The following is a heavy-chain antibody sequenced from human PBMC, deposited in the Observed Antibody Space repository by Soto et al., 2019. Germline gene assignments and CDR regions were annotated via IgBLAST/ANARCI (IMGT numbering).Heavy chain of an antibody. CDR2: VSHGGTT. CDR3: APLRRISAAASDYYGMDV. V-gene: IGHV4-34*01. D-gene: IGHD6-13*01. CDR1: GGSLSGYY. Sequence: SENLSLTCAVYGGSLSGYYWSWIRQAPVKGPECIRDVSHGGTTTYNPSLMSRVTISVDTSQNQLSLKVRSVTAADTAVYYCAPLRRISAAASDYYGMDVWGQGTTVTVSS. J-gene: IGHJ6*02.